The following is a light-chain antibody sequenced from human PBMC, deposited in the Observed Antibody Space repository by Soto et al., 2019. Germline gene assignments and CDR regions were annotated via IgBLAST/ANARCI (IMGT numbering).Light chain of an antibody. CDR2: DAS. CDR3: QHPNTWPRS. J-gene: IGKJ4*01. Sequence: EIVLTQSPGTLSLSPGERATLSCRASQSVTSSLVWYQQKPVQAPRLLIYDASDRATGIPARFSGSGSGTEFTLTISSPEPEPSAVYYWQHPNTWPRSFRGGTKVDIK. V-gene: IGKV3-11*01. CDR1: QSVTSS.